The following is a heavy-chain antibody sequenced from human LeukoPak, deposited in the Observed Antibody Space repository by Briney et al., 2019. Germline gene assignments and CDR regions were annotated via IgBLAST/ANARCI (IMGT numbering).Heavy chain of an antibody. D-gene: IGHD3-22*01. Sequence: PSETLSLTCTVSGGSISSGSYYWSWIRQPAGKGLEWIGRIYTSGSTNYNPSLKSRVTISVDTSKNQFSLKLSSVTAADTAVYYCARDPSGSPWDYYMDVWGKGTTVTISS. J-gene: IGHJ6*03. CDR1: GGSISSGSYY. V-gene: IGHV4-61*02. CDR3: ARDPSGSPWDYYMDV. CDR2: IYTSGST.